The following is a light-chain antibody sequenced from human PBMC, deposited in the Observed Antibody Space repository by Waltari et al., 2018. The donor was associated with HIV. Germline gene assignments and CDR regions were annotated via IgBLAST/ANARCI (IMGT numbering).Light chain of an antibody. CDR3: LLSYAGSRPVV. J-gene: IGLJ2*01. CDR1: TGAVTSGHP. V-gene: IGLV7-46*01. Sequence: QAVVTQEPSLTVSPGGTVTLTCGSSTGAVTSGHPPYWFHQKSGQAPRTLIYDTNNKHSSTRARFSGSLLGGKAGRTLSGAQPEDEADHCCLLSYAGSRPVVFGGGTKLTVL. CDR2: DTN.